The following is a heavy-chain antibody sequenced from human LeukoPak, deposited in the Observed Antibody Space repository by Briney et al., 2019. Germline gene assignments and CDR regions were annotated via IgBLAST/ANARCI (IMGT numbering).Heavy chain of an antibody. J-gene: IGHJ6*03. V-gene: IGHV3-7*01. D-gene: IGHD3/OR15-3a*01. CDR3: ARRTGYYDYYYYYYYMDV. Sequence: PGGSLRLSCAASGFTFSSYWMSWVRQAPGKGLEWVANIKQDGSEKYYVDSVKGRLTISRDNAKNSLYLQMNSLRAEDTAVYYCARRTGYYDYYYYYYYMDVWGKGTTVTVSS. CDR2: IKQDGSEK. CDR1: GFTFSSYW.